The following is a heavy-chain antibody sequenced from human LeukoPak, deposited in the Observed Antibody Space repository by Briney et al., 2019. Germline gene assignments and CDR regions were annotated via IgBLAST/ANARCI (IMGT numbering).Heavy chain of an antibody. CDR1: GFNFDDYA. CDR3: AKDRLSLSGSYPS. Sequence: PGGSLRLSCAASGFNFDDYAMHWVRQAPGKGLEWVSGISWNSVNIGYADSVKGRFTISRDNAKNTLYLQMNGLRDEDTALYYCAKDRLSLSGSYPSWGQGTLVTASS. V-gene: IGHV3-9*01. CDR2: ISWNSVNI. D-gene: IGHD1-26*01. J-gene: IGHJ4*02.